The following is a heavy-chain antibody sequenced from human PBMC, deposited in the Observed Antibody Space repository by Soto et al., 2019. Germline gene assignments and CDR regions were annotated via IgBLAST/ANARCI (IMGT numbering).Heavy chain of an antibody. CDR3: AKGDIVVVVAATNTYFDY. J-gene: IGHJ4*02. CDR2: ISGSGGST. V-gene: IGHV3-23*01. Sequence: GGSLRLSCAASGFTFSSYAMSWVRQAPGKGLEWVSAISGSGGSTYYADSVKGRFTISRDNSKNTLYLQMNSLRAEDTAVYYCAKGDIVVVVAATNTYFDYWGQGTLVTVSS. D-gene: IGHD2-15*01. CDR1: GFTFSSYA.